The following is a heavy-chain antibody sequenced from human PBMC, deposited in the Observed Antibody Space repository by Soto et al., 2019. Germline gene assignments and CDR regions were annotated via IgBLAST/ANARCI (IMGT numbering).Heavy chain of an antibody. CDR3: ARDGTRPKSIAARPWDY. CDR2: INAGNGNT. D-gene: IGHD6-6*01. J-gene: IGHJ4*02. V-gene: IGHV1-3*01. Sequence: XSVKVACKASGYTLTSYAMHWVRQAPGQRLEWMGWINAGNGNTKYSQKFQGRVTITRDTSASTAYMELSSLRSEDTAVYYCARDGTRPKSIAARPWDYWRQGTLVTV. CDR1: GYTLTSYA.